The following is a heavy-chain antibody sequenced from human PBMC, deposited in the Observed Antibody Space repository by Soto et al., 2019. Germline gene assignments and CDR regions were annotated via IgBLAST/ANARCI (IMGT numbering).Heavy chain of an antibody. CDR3: AARRGIVFVAGVFDP. CDR2: ISSSSSYI. D-gene: IGHD2-15*01. V-gene: IGHV3-21*01. Sequence: PGGSLRLSCAASGFTFSSYSMNWVRQAPGKGLEWVSSISSSSSYIYYADSVKGRFTISRDNAKNSLYLQMNSLRAEDTAVYYCAARRGIVFVAGVFDPWGQGTLVTVSS. CDR1: GFTFSSYS. J-gene: IGHJ5*02.